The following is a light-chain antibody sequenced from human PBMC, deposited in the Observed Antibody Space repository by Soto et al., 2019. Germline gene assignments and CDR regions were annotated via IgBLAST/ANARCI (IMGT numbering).Light chain of an antibody. CDR1: QGISNY. J-gene: IGKJ2*01. V-gene: IGKV1-27*01. Sequence: DIQMTQSPSSLSASVGDRVTITCRASQGISNYLAWYQQKPGKVPKLLIYAASTLQSGVPSRFSGSGSGTDFTLTISSLQPEDVATYFCQQYNTDSGYTFGQGTKLEIK. CDR2: AAS. CDR3: QQYNTDSGYT.